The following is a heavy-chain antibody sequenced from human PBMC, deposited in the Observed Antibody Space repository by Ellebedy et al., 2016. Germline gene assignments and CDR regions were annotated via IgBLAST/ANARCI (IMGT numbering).Heavy chain of an antibody. D-gene: IGHD3-16*01. CDR3: AREGNYYDYAHARMDV. Sequence: ASVKVSXXASGYTFTSYGISWVRQAPGQGLEWMGWISAYNGNTNYAQKLQGRVTMTTDTSTSTAYMELRSLRSDDTAVYYCAREGNYYDYAHARMDVWGQGTTVTVSS. CDR1: GYTFTSYG. J-gene: IGHJ6*02. CDR2: ISAYNGNT. V-gene: IGHV1-18*01.